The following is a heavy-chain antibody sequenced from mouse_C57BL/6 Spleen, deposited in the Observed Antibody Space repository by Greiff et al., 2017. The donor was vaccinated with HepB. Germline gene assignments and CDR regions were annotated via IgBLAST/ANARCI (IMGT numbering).Heavy chain of an antibody. Sequence: QVQLQQPGAELVKPGASVKLSCKASGYTFTSYWMQWVKQRPGQGLEWIGEIDPSDSYTNYNQKFKGKATLTVDTSSSTAYMQLSSLTSEDSAVYYCARSTGTGAMDYWGQGNSVTVSS. D-gene: IGHD4-1*01. J-gene: IGHJ4*01. CDR3: ARSTGTGAMDY. V-gene: IGHV1-50*01. CDR1: GYTFTSYW. CDR2: IDPSDSYT.